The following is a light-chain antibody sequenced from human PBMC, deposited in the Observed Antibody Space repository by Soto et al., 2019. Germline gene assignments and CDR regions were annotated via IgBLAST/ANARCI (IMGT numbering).Light chain of an antibody. CDR3: QHRSCWQFS. CDR2: ATS. Sequence: VLTQSPANLSLSPGEGPTLSYRASQSIRNYLAWYQQNPDETTRLLSCATSSRATGIPGTFSGSRYATDFTLAISSLQTEDFALYFGQHRSCWQFSLGLETMMNIK. J-gene: IGKJ3*01. V-gene: IGKV3-11*01. CDR1: QSIRNY.